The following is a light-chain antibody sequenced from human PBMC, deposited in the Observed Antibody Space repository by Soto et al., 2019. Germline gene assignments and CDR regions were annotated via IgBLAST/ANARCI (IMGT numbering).Light chain of an antibody. Sequence: DIQMTQSPSSLSASVGDRVTITCRASQSISNYLNWYQQKPGKAPRLLIYAASNLQYGVPSRFSGSGSGTDFTLTISSLQLEDFATYFCQQSFSTPYTFGQGTKLEIK. J-gene: IGKJ2*01. V-gene: IGKV1-39*01. CDR1: QSISNY. CDR3: QQSFSTPYT. CDR2: AAS.